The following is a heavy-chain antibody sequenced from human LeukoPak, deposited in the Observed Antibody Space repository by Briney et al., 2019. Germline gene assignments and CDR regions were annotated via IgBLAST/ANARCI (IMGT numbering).Heavy chain of an antibody. V-gene: IGHV3-11*06. D-gene: IGHD2-2*02. Sequence: PGGSLRLSCAASGFTFSDYYMSWIRQAPGKGLEWVSSISSSSSYIYYADSVKGRFTISRDDAKNSLYLQMNSLRAEDTAVYYCARDQGCSSTSCYTTSGAFDIWGQGTMVTVSS. CDR3: ARDQGCSSTSCYTTSGAFDI. CDR1: GFTFSDYY. CDR2: ISSSSSYI. J-gene: IGHJ3*02.